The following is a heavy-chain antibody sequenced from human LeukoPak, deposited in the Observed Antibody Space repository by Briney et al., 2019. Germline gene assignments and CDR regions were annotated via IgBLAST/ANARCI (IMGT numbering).Heavy chain of an antibody. Sequence: TGGSLRLSCAASGFRFNKDCMSWVRQAPGKGLEWVANIKQDGSEMYYVDSVEGRFTVSRDNAKNSLYLQMDSLRAEDTAVYYCARARTLAVTPAAMPYYFDYWGQGSLVTVSS. J-gene: IGHJ4*02. CDR3: ARARTLAVTPAAMPYYFDY. CDR1: GFRFNKDC. CDR2: IKQDGSEM. V-gene: IGHV3-7*01. D-gene: IGHD2-2*01.